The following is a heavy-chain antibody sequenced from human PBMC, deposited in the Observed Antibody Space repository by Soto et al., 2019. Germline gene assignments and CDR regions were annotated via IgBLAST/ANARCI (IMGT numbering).Heavy chain of an antibody. V-gene: IGHV6-1*01. CDR3: ARADGGWYDWWYFDY. CDR2: TYYRSKWYN. D-gene: IGHD6-19*01. J-gene: IGHJ4*02. Sequence: SQTLSLSCAVSGDIVSSNSAAWNWIRQSPSRGLEWLGRTYYRSKWYNDYAVSVKSRITINPDTSKNQFSLQLNSVTPEDTAVYYCARADGGWYDWWYFDYWGQGTLVTVSS. CDR1: GDIVSSNSAA.